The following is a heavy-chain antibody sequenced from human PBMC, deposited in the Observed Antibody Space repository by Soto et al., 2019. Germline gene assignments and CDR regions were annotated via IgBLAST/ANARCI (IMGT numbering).Heavy chain of an antibody. D-gene: IGHD4-17*01. Sequence: SETLSLTCTVSGASISRYYWSWIRQSPGKGLEWIGYLYNTGSTIYNPSLKSRVTISVDTSKNQFSLKLSSVTAADTAVYYCARASPPYYGDYDYWGQGTLVTVSS. CDR1: GASISRYY. J-gene: IGHJ4*02. V-gene: IGHV4-59*01. CDR3: ARASPPYYGDYDY. CDR2: LYNTGST.